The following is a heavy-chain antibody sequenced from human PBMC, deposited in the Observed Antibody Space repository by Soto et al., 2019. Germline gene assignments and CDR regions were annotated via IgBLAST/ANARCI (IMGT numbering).Heavy chain of an antibody. CDR2: IGAADDP. J-gene: IGHJ6*02. D-gene: IGHD2-15*01. Sequence: EVQLVESGGGVVQPGESLRLSCAASGFTFSAYDMHWVRQTTGKGLEWVSAIGAADDPYYLGSVKGRFTISRENAKNSLYLQMNSLRAEDTAVYYCARGYSGRLPRRADYYFAMDVWGQGTTVTVSS. CDR3: ARGYSGRLPRRADYYFAMDV. CDR1: GFTFSAYD. V-gene: IGHV3-13*05.